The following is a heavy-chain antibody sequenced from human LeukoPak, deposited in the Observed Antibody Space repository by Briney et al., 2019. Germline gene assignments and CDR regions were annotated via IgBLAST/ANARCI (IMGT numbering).Heavy chain of an antibody. J-gene: IGHJ4*02. CDR3: AREGGSGWLRYFDY. CDR2: INSDGSTT. V-gene: IGHV3-74*01. Sequence: PGGSPRLSCTASGFSFSTYWMHWVRQAPGKGLVWVSRINSDGSTTTFADSVKGRFTISRDNAKNTLYLQMNSLRAEDTAVYYCAREGGSGWLRYFDYWGQGTLVTVSS. CDR1: GFSFSTYW. D-gene: IGHD6-19*01.